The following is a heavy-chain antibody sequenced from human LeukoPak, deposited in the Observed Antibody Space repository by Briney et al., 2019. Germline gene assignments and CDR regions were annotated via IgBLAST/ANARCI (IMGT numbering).Heavy chain of an antibody. Sequence: GGSLRLSCAASGFTFSSYAMSWVRQAPSKGLEWVAVISYDGSNKYYADSVKGRFTISRDNSKNTLYLQMNSLRAEDTAVYYCARAQRDYWGQGTLVTVSS. D-gene: IGHD5-24*01. V-gene: IGHV3-30-3*01. CDR3: ARAQRDY. J-gene: IGHJ4*02. CDR1: GFTFSSYA. CDR2: ISYDGSNK.